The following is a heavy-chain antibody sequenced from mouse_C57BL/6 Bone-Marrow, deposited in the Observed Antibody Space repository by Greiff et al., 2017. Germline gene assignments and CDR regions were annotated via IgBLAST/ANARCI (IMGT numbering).Heavy chain of an antibody. Sequence: VQLQQSGAELVRPGTSVKASCKASGYAITNYLLEWVKQRPGQGLEWIGVINPGSGGTNYTEKFKGKATLTADKSSSTAYRQLSSLTSEDSAVYFCARAHYGSLAEGGQGTLVTVSA. CDR1: GYAITNYL. CDR3: ARAHYGSLAE. V-gene: IGHV1-54*01. CDR2: INPGSGGT. D-gene: IGHD1-1*01. J-gene: IGHJ3*01.